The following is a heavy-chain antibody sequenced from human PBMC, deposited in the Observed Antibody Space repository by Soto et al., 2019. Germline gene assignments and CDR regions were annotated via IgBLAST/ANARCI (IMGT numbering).Heavy chain of an antibody. V-gene: IGHV4-34*01. CDR3: ARGRRRWMRQYYYYSYMGV. J-gene: IGHJ6*03. D-gene: IGHD5-12*01. Sequence: PGKGLEWIGEINHSGSTNYNPSLKSRVTISVDTSKNQFSLKLSSVTAADTAVYYCARGRRRWMRQYYYYSYMGVWGKGPTVT. CDR2: INHSGST.